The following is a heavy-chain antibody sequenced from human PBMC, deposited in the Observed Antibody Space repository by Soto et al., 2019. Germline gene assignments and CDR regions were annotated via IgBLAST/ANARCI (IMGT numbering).Heavy chain of an antibody. V-gene: IGHV5-10-1*01. J-gene: IGHJ6*02. CDR3: ARGKWELLPRYYYYGMDV. CDR2: IDPSDSYT. CDR1: GYSFTSYW. D-gene: IGHD1-26*01. Sequence: PGESLKISCKGSGYSFTSYWISWVRQMPGKGLEWMGRIDPSDSYTNYSPSFQGHVTIPADKSISTAYLQWSSLKASDTAMYYCARGKWELLPRYYYYGMDVWGQGTTVTVS.